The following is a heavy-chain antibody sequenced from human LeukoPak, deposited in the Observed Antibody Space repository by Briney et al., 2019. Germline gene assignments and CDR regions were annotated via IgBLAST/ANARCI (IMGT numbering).Heavy chain of an antibody. Sequence: GRSLRLSCAASGFTFSSYGMHWVRQAPGKGLEWVAFIRYDGSNKYYADSVKGRFTISRDNSKNTLYLQMNSLRAEDTAVYYCAKVGYSSSSNAFDIWGQGTMVTVSS. V-gene: IGHV3-30*02. CDR3: AKVGYSSSSNAFDI. CDR2: IRYDGSNK. CDR1: GFTFSSYG. J-gene: IGHJ3*02. D-gene: IGHD6-6*01.